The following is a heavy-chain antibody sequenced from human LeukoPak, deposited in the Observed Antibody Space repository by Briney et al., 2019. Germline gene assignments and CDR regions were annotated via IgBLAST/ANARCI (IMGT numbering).Heavy chain of an antibody. J-gene: IGHJ4*02. CDR1: GYTFTDYT. CDR2: INAGNGNT. CDR3: ARVGIRYCGGDCYSRLDY. Sequence: ASVKVSCKASGYTFTDYTMHWLRQAPGQRLEWMGWINAGNGNTKYSQKFQGRVTITRDTSASTAYMELSGLRSEDTAVYYCARVGIRYCGGDCYSRLDYWGQGTLVTVSS. D-gene: IGHD2-21*02. V-gene: IGHV1-3*01.